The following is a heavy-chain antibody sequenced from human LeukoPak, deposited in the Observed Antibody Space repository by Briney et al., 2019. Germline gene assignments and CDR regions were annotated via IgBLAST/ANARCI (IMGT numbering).Heavy chain of an antibody. V-gene: IGHV3-11*01. CDR3: ARDLRAVAGPKAP. J-gene: IGHJ5*02. CDR1: GFNFRDYY. CDR2: ISGSGSSL. D-gene: IGHD6-19*01. Sequence: GGSLRLSCAASGFNFRDYYMSWMRQAPGKGLECISYISGSGSSLYHTDSVQGRFTISRHNSKNTLYLQMNSLRAEDTAVYYCARDLRAVAGPKAPWGQGTLVTVSS.